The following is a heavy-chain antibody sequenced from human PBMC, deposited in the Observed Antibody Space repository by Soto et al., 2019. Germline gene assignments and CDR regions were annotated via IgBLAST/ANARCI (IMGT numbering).Heavy chain of an antibody. D-gene: IGHD2-15*01. V-gene: IGHV3-7*01. Sequence: EVQLVESGGGLVQPGGSLRLSCAASGFTFSSYWMSWVRQAPGKGLEWVANIKQDGSEKYYVDSVKGRFTISRDNAKNSLYLQTNSLRAEDTAVYYCARVTPIVVVVAANNWFDPRGQGTLVTVSS. J-gene: IGHJ5*02. CDR2: IKQDGSEK. CDR3: ARVTPIVVVVAANNWFDP. CDR1: GFTFSSYW.